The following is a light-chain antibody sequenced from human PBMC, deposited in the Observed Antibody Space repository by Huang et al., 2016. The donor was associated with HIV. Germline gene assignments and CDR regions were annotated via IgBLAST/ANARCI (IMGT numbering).Light chain of an antibody. CDR3: QQYYSWPPYT. Sequence: EIVMTQSPATLSVSPGEGATLSCTTSQSVRTNLAWYQKRPGQAPKLLIFDASTRAAGVPARFSGSGSGTEFTLTISSLQSEDFAVYYCQQYYSWPPYTFGQGTKLDI. J-gene: IGKJ2*01. V-gene: IGKV3-15*01. CDR1: QSVRTN. CDR2: DAS.